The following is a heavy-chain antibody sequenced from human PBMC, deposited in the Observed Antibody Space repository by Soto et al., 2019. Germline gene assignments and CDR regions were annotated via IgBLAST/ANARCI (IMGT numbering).Heavy chain of an antibody. D-gene: IGHD3-3*01. Sequence: PGGSLRLSCAASGFTFSSYAMSWVRQAPGKGLEWVSGISGSGGSTYYADSVKGRFTISRDNSKNTLYLQMNSLRAEDTAVYYWAKDVLRFLEWLAFYGMDVWGQGTTDTVSS. V-gene: IGHV3-23*01. CDR3: AKDVLRFLEWLAFYGMDV. CDR2: ISGSGGST. J-gene: IGHJ6*02. CDR1: GFTFSSYA.